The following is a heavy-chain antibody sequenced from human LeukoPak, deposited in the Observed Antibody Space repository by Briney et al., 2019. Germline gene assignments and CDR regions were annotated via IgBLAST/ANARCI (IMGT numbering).Heavy chain of an antibody. V-gene: IGHV3-74*01. J-gene: IGHJ6*03. D-gene: IGHD3/OR15-3a*01. CDR2: TNTDGSRT. CDR3: ARDGTGSSPGDYFYYMDV. CDR1: GFTFSGYW. Sequence: GESLRLSCAASGFTFSGYWLHWVRQEPGKGLVWVTHTNTDGSRTTYADSVRGRFTISRDNAKNTLYLQMNSLRVDDTAIYYCARDGTGSSPGDYFYYMDVWGKGTTVTVSS.